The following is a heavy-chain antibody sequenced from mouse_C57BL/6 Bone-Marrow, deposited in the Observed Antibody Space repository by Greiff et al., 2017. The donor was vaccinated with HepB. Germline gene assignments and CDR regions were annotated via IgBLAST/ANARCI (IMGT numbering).Heavy chain of an antibody. D-gene: IGHD1-1*01. CDR3: ARWNYGSSLYYYAMDY. V-gene: IGHV5-17*01. Sequence: DVQLVESGGGLVKPGGSLKLSCAASGFTFSDYGMHWVRQAPEKGLEWVAYISSGSSTIYYADTVKGRFTISRDNAKNTLFLQMTSLRSEDTAMYYCARWNYGSSLYYYAMDYWGQGTSVTVSS. CDR2: ISSGSSTI. J-gene: IGHJ4*01. CDR1: GFTFSDYG.